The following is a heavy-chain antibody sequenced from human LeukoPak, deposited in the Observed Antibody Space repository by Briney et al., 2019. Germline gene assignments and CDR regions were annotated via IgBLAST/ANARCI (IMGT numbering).Heavy chain of an antibody. J-gene: IGHJ4*02. D-gene: IGHD2-2*02. CDR1: GFTFDDYA. V-gene: IGHV3-9*01. Sequence: GRSLRLSCAASGFTFDDYAMHWVRHAPGKGLEWVSGISWNSGSIGYADSVKGRFTISRDNAKNSLYLQMNSLRAEDTALYYCAKDMWATYCSSTSCYSPPDYWGQGTLVTVSS. CDR2: ISWNSGSI. CDR3: AKDMWATYCSSTSCYSPPDY.